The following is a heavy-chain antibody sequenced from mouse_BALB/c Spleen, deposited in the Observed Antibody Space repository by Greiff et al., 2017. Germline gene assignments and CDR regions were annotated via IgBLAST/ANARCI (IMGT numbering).Heavy chain of an antibody. D-gene: IGHD2-10*01. CDR1: GFTFSSFG. V-gene: IGHV5-17*02. J-gene: IGHJ4*01. CDR2: ISSGSSTI. Sequence: EVKVEESGGGLVQPGGSRKLSCAASGFTFSSFGMHWVRQAPEKGLEWVAYISSGSSTIYYADTVKGRFTISRDNPKNTLFLQMTSLRSEDTAMYYCARDAYRGAMDYWGQGTSVTVSS. CDR3: ARDAYRGAMDY.